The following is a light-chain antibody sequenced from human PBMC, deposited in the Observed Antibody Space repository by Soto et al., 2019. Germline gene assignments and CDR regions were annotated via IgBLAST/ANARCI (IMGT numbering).Light chain of an antibody. J-gene: IGLJ2*01. Sequence: QSVLTQPPSVSGAPGQRVTISCTGSSSNVGAGYDVHWYQQLPGTAPKLLIYNNNNRPSGVPDRFSGSKSGTSASLAITGLQVEDEADYYCQFYDSSLSGWRVFGGGTKLTVL. CDR1: SSNVGAGYD. V-gene: IGLV1-40*01. CDR2: NNN. CDR3: QFYDSSLSGWRV.